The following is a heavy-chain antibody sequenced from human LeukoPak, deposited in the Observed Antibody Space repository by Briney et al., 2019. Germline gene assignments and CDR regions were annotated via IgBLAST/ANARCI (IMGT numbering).Heavy chain of an antibody. CDR1: GFTFSSYS. CDR2: ISSSGSYI. CDR3: ARGSCSSTSCYLHDY. D-gene: IGHD2-2*01. V-gene: IGHV3-21*01. J-gene: IGHJ4*02. Sequence: GGSLRLSCAASGFTFSSYSMNWVRQAPGKGLEWVSSISSSGSYIYYADSVKGRFTISRDNAKNSLCLQMNSLRAEDTAVYYCARGSCSSTSCYLHDYWGQGTLVTVSS.